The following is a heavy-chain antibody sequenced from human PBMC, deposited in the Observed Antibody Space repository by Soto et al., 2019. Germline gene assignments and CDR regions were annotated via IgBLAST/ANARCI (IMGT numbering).Heavy chain of an antibody. Sequence: GGSLRLSCAASGFTFSSYAMHWVRQAPGKGLEWVAVISYDGSNKYYADSVKGRFTISRDNSKNTLYLQMNSLRAEDTAVYYCAREGHCSSTSCYAAFDIWGQGTMVTVSS. CDR3: AREGHCSSTSCYAAFDI. D-gene: IGHD2-2*01. CDR1: GFTFSSYA. CDR2: ISYDGSNK. J-gene: IGHJ3*02. V-gene: IGHV3-30-3*01.